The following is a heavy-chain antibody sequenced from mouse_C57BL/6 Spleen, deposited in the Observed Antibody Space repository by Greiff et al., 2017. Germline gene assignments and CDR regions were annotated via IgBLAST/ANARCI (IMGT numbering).Heavy chain of an antibody. CDR1: GYSFTGYF. V-gene: IGHV1-20*01. D-gene: IGHD2-3*01. Sequence: EVKLVESGPELVKPGDSVKISCKASGYSFTGYFMNWVMQSHGKSLEWIGRINPYNGDTFYNQKFKGKATLTVDKSSSTAHMELRSLTSEDSAVYYCARRVVTNYAMDYWGQGTSVTVSS. J-gene: IGHJ4*01. CDR3: ARRVVTNYAMDY. CDR2: INPYNGDT.